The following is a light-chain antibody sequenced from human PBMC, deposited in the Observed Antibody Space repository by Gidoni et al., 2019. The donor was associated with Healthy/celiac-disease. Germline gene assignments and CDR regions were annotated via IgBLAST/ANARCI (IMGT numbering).Light chain of an antibody. J-gene: IGKJ5*01. Sequence: DIQMTQSPSSLSASVGDRVTITCRASQSISSYLNWYQQKPGTAPKLLIYAASSLQSGVPSRFSGSGSGTDFTLTISSMQPEDFATYYCQQSYSTHAITFGQGTRLEIK. CDR2: AAS. V-gene: IGKV1-39*01. CDR3: QQSYSTHAIT. CDR1: QSISSY.